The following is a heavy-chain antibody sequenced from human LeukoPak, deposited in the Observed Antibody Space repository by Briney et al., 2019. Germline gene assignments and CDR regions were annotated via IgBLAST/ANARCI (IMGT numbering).Heavy chain of an antibody. V-gene: IGHV1-2*02. J-gene: IGHJ5*02. Sequence: ASVKVSCKASGYTFTGYYMNWVRQAPGQELEWMGWINPNSGRTNYAHNFQGRVTLTRDPSISTAYMELTGLTSNDTGVYYCARTREYSSTWFFPPFDPWGQGTLVTVSS. D-gene: IGHD6-13*01. CDR3: ARTREYSSTWFFPPFDP. CDR1: GYTFTGYY. CDR2: INPNSGRT.